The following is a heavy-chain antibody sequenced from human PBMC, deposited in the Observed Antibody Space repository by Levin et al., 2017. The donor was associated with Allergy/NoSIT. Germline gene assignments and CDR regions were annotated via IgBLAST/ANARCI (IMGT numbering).Heavy chain of an antibody. CDR2: IRRKVYDETP. J-gene: IGHJ3*01. V-gene: IGHV3-49*03. CDR1: EFTFGDYA. D-gene: IGHD3-22*01. Sequence: PGESLKISCTASEFTFGDYAMSWFRQAPGKGLEWVGFIRRKVYDETPQYAASVKGRFTISRDDSNSIAYLQMSSLKTEDTAVYYCTRSNYDSSGDDVFDVWGQGTMVTVSS. CDR3: TRSNYDSSGDDVFDV.